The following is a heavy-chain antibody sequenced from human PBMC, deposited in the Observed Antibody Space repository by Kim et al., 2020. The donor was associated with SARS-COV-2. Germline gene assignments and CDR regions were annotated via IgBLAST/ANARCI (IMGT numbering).Heavy chain of an antibody. D-gene: IGHD3-22*01. V-gene: IGHV1-2*06. J-gene: IGHJ6*02. Sequence: ASVKVSCKASGYTFTGYYMHWVRQAPGQGLEWMGRINPNSGGTNYAQKFQGRVTMTRDTSISTAYMELSRLRSDDTAVYYCARALDSSHFYYYYGMDVWGQGTTVTVSS. CDR3: ARALDSSHFYYYYGMDV. CDR1: GYTFTGYY. CDR2: INPNSGGT.